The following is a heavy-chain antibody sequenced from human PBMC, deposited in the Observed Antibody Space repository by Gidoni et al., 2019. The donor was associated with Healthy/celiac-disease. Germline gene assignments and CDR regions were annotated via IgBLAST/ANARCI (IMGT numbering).Heavy chain of an antibody. CDR1: GFTFSSYA. V-gene: IGHV3-23*01. CDR3: AKGYCSGGSCYPDY. Sequence: EVQLLESGGGLVQPGGSLRLSCAASGFTFSSYAMSWVRQAPGKGLELVSAISGSGGSTYYADSVKGRFTISRDNSKNTLYLQMNSLRAEDTAVYYCAKGYCSGGSCYPDYWGQGTLVTVSS. J-gene: IGHJ4*02. CDR2: ISGSGGST. D-gene: IGHD2-15*01.